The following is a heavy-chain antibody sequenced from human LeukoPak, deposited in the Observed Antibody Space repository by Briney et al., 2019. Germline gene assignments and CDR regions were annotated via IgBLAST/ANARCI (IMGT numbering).Heavy chain of an antibody. Sequence: PGGSLRLSCAASGFTFSSHDMHWVRQAPGKGLEWVAVISYDGSNKYYADSVKGRFTISRDNSKNTLYVQMNSLRDEDTAVYYCVEGGTYRSNWFDPWGQGTLVTVSS. D-gene: IGHD3-16*01. J-gene: IGHJ5*02. CDR3: VEGGTYRSNWFDP. CDR1: GFTFSSHD. CDR2: ISYDGSNK. V-gene: IGHV3-30*18.